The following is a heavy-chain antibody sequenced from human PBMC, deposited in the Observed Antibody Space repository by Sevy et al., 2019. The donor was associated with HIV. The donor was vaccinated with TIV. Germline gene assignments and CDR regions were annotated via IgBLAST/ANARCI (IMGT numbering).Heavy chain of an antibody. J-gene: IGHJ4*02. V-gene: IGHV3-21*01. Sequence: GGSLRLSCAASGFTFSPYSMNWVRQAPGKGLEWVSSISSSSSYIYYADSVKGRFTISRDNAKNSLYLQMNSLRAEDTTVYYCARAGGGHGSNYWGQGTLVTVSS. D-gene: IGHD2-21*01. CDR3: ARAGGGHGSNY. CDR1: GFTFSPYS. CDR2: ISSSSSYI.